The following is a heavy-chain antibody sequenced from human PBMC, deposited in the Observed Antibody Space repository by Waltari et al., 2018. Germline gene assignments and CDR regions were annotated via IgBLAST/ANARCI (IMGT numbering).Heavy chain of an antibody. V-gene: IGHV4-39*01. CDR1: CRYISSSSYF. Sequence: QLQLQESGPGLVTPSETLSLPCTVSCRYISSSSYFWGWIRQPPGKGLEWIGCSYYSRCRDSTPALTCRFDLPVETSKTQFSLTRSSVTAADTAVYYCARHIRSSGWSNTMFPDYWGQGTLVTVSS. J-gene: IGHJ4*02. CDR3: ARHIRSSGWSNTMFPDY. D-gene: IGHD6-19*01. CDR2: SYYSRCR.